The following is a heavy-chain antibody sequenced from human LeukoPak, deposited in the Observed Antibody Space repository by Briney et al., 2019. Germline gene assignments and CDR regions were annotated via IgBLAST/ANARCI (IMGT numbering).Heavy chain of an antibody. Sequence: PGGSLRLSCAASGFVFSSYWMHWVRQAPGKGLEWVSYISGSTTTIYYADSVKGRFTISRDNAKNSLYLQMNSLRAEDTAVYYCARRYCRGSSCYSDYWGQGTLVTVSS. CDR2: ISGSTTTI. D-gene: IGHD2-15*01. CDR3: ARRYCRGSSCYSDY. V-gene: IGHV3-48*01. CDR1: GFVFSSYW. J-gene: IGHJ4*02.